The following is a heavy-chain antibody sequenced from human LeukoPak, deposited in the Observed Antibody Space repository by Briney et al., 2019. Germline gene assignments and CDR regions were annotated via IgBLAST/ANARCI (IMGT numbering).Heavy chain of an antibody. V-gene: IGHV4-34*01. CDR1: GGSFSGYY. J-gene: IGHJ4*02. D-gene: IGHD3-10*01. CDR3: ARLVPSITMVRGVSDY. CDR2: INHSGST. Sequence: SETLSLTCAVYGGSFSGYYWSWIRQPPGKGLEWIGEINHSGSTNYNPSLKSRVTISVDTSKNQFSLKLSSVTVADTAVYYCARLVPSITMVRGVSDYWGQGTLVTVSS.